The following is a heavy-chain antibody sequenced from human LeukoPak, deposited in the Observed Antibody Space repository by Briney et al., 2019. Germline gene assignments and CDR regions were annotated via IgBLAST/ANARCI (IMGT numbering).Heavy chain of an antibody. D-gene: IGHD5-12*01. CDR2: IYYSGST. J-gene: IGHJ4*02. CDR3: ATPGYSGYDSGLYDY. Sequence: SETLSLTCTVSGGSISSSSYYWGWIRQPPGKGLEWIGSIYYSGSTYYNPSLKSRVTISVDTSKNQFSLKLSSVTAADTAVYYCATPGYSGYDSGLYDYWGQGTLVTVSS. V-gene: IGHV4-39*07. CDR1: GGSISSSSYY.